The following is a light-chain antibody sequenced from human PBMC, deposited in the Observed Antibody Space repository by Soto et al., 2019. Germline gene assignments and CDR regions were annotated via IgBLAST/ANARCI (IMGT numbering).Light chain of an antibody. CDR2: GAS. CDR1: QNVNTN. V-gene: IGKV3-15*01. CDR3: QQYNNWAT. Sequence: EIVMTHSPATLSVSPGERVTLSCRASQNVNTNLAWYQQKLGQAPRLLIYGASTRATGIPARFSGSGSGTEFTLTISSLQSEDFAVYYCQQYNNWATFGQGTKVDIK. J-gene: IGKJ1*01.